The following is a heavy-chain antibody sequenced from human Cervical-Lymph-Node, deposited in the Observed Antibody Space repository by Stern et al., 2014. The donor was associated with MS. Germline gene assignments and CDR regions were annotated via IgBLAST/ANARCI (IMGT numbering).Heavy chain of an antibody. J-gene: IGHJ4*02. CDR1: GYIFTSYY. Sequence: QVQLVQSGAEVKKPGASVKVSCKASGYIFTSYYIHWVRQAPGQGLEWMGRINPSGGSTNYAQKFQGRVTMTRDTSTSTVYMELSSLRSEDTAVYYCARDYSSSFDYWGQGTLVTVSS. CDR3: ARDYSSSFDY. V-gene: IGHV1-46*01. CDR2: INPSGGST. D-gene: IGHD6-13*01.